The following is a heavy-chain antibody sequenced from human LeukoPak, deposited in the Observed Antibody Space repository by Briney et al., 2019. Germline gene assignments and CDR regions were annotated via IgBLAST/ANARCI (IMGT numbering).Heavy chain of an antibody. Sequence: GGSLRLSCAASGFTFSSYGMHWVRQAPGKGLEWVAVIWYDGSNKYYADSVKGRFTISRDNSKNTLYLQMNSLRAEDTAVYYCASETPDYYGSGSPPDVWGRGTTVTVSS. CDR1: GFTFSSYG. D-gene: IGHD3-10*01. CDR2: IWYDGSNK. V-gene: IGHV3-33*01. CDR3: ASETPDYYGSGSPPDV. J-gene: IGHJ6*02.